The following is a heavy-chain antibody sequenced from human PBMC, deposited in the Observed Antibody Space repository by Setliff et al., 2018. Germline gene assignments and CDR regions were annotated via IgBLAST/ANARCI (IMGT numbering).Heavy chain of an antibody. CDR1: GGSISSGSYY. J-gene: IGHJ4*02. CDR2: IYTSGST. D-gene: IGHD4-4*01. CDR3: ASYRQDVNY. Sequence: SETLSLTCTVSGGSISSGSYYWSWIRQPAGKGLEWIGHIYTSGSTNYNPSLKSRVTISVGTSKNQFSLKLSSVTAADTAVYYCASYRQDVNYWGQGTLVTVSS. V-gene: IGHV4-61*09.